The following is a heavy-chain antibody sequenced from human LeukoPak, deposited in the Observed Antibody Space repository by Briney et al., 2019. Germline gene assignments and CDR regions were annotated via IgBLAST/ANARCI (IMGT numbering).Heavy chain of an antibody. D-gene: IGHD1-26*01. Sequence: GGSMRLACAVAGLTFRTFSMSWNRHAQGNEPEWEADINQDGSEEYYLQSVQGRFTVSRDNAQNAVFLQMTYLRADDTAVYYCARWKMELERNAFDFWGQGTVVTVSS. J-gene: IGHJ3*01. CDR1: GLTFRTFS. CDR3: ARWKMELERNAFDF. V-gene: IGHV3-7*01. CDR2: INQDGSEE.